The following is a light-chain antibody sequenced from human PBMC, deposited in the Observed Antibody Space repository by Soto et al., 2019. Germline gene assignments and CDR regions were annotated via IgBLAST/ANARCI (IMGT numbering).Light chain of an antibody. V-gene: IGLV2-8*01. CDR1: SSDVGGYTF. Sequence: QSALTQPPSASGSPGQSVTISCTGTSSDVGGYTFVSWYQQHPGKASKLMIYEVIKRPSGVPDRFSGSKSGNTASLTVSGLQAEDEADYYCSSYAGSNNYVFGGGTKLTVL. J-gene: IGLJ2*01. CDR2: EVI. CDR3: SSYAGSNNYV.